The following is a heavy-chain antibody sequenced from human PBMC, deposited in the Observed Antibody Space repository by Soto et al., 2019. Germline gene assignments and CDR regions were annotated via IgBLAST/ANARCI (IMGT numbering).Heavy chain of an antibody. CDR1: GGTFSSYA. CDR2: IIPIFGTA. D-gene: IGHD3-22*01. V-gene: IGHV1-69*13. CDR3: ARWGAERPKTYYYDSSGLTPFSY. J-gene: IGHJ4*02. Sequence: GASVKVSCKASGGTFSSYAISWVRQAPGQGLEWMGGIIPIFGTANYAQKFQGRVTITADESTSTAYMELSSLRSEDTAVYYCARWGAERPKTYYYDSSGLTPFSYWGQGTLVTVSS.